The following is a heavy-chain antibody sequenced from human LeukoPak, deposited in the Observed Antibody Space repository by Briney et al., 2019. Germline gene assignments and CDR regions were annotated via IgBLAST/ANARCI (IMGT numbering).Heavy chain of an antibody. Sequence: GGSLRLSCAASGFTFSSYAMSWVRQAPGKGLEWVSAISGSGGSTYYADSVKGRFTISRDNAKNSLYLQMNSLRAEDTAVYYCARPPLLASGYDPIDYWGQGTLVTVSS. D-gene: IGHD5-12*01. CDR2: ISGSGGST. J-gene: IGHJ4*02. CDR3: ARPPLLASGYDPIDY. CDR1: GFTFSSYA. V-gene: IGHV3-23*01.